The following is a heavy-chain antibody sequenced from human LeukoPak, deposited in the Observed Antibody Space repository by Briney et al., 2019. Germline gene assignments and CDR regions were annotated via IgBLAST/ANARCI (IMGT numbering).Heavy chain of an antibody. D-gene: IGHD5-18*01. CDR2: IYYSGST. Sequence: PSETLSLTCTVSGGSISSYYWSWIRQPPGKGLEWIGYIYYSGSTNYNPSLKSRVIISVDTSKNQFSLKLSSVTAADTAVYYCARQTARSGYSYGYFDYWGQGTLVTVSS. CDR1: GGSISSYY. CDR3: ARQTARSGYSYGYFDY. J-gene: IGHJ4*02. V-gene: IGHV4-59*01.